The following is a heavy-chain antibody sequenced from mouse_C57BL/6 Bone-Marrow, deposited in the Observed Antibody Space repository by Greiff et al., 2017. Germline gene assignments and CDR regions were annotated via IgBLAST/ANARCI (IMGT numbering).Heavy chain of an antibody. D-gene: IGHD4-1*01. CDR3: ARSYLYPNLGAMDD. Sequence: EVQGVESGPELVKPGASVKISCKASGYSFTGYYMHWVKQSHGNILDWIGYIYPYNGVSSYNQKFKGKATLTVDKSSSTAYMELRSLTSEDSAVYYCARSYLYPNLGAMDDWGQGTSVTVSS. V-gene: IGHV1-31*01. J-gene: IGHJ4*01. CDR2: IYPYNGVS. CDR1: GYSFTGYY.